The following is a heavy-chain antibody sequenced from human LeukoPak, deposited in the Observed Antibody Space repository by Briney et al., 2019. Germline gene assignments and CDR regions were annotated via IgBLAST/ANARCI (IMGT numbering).Heavy chain of an antibody. CDR1: GGSFSGYY. Sequence: SETLSLTCAVYGGSFSGYYWSWIRQPPGKGLEWIGEINHSGSTNYNPSLKSRVTISVDTSKNQFSLNLTSVTAADSATYYCARGSRGPRAFDSWGQGNLVTVSS. CDR2: INHSGST. D-gene: IGHD2-2*01. J-gene: IGHJ4*02. V-gene: IGHV4-34*01. CDR3: ARGSRGPRAFDS.